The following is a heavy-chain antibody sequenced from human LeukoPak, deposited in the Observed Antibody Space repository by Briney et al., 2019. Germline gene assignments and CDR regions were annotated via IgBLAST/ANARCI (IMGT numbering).Heavy chain of an antibody. CDR3: TTDEDWNYARKDV. CDR1: GFTFNYAW. CDR2: TVSEIDGGTT. V-gene: IGHV3-15*04. D-gene: IGHD1-7*01. Sequence: GGSLRLSCAASGFTFNYAWMSWVRQVPGKGLEWVGQTVSEIDGGTTDYAAPVKGRFTISRDDSKSTLYLQMNSLKIEDTAVYYCTTDEDWNYARKDVWGQGAAVIVSS. J-gene: IGHJ6*02.